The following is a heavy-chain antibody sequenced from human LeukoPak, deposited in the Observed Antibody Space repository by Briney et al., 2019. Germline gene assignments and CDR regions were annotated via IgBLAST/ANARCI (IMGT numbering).Heavy chain of an antibody. Sequence: PSETLSLTCTVSGGSIIGFYWSWIRQTPGKGLEYLGYIHYSGTTHYNPSLRSRVTISVDTSKNQFSLRLSSVTAADTAMYYCTRHXXXIDGXAYYEDYWGQGTLVTV. D-gene: IGHD3-22*01. CDR3: TRHXXXIDGXAYYEDY. CDR2: IHYSGTT. CDR1: GGSIIGFY. V-gene: IGHV4-59*08. J-gene: IGHJ4*02.